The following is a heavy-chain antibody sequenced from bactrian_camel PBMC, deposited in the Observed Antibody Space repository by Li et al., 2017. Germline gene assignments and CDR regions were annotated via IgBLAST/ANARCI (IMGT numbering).Heavy chain of an antibody. J-gene: IGHJ4*01. CDR2: VDSEGNT. Sequence: HVQLVESGGGLVQAGGSLTLSCTTSGLTFRDYRMAWFRQRPGKEREGVAAVDSEGNTSYVESVKGRFTISKENSMTTLQMNNLTVEDTAVYYCTAQCHHYYAEDDEYTDDYEGQGTQVTVS. CDR3: TAQCHHYYAEDDEYTDDY. V-gene: IGHV3S53*01. CDR1: GLTFRDYR. D-gene: IGHD1*01.